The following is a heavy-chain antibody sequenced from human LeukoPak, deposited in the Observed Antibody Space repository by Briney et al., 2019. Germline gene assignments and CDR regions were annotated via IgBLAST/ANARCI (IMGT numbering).Heavy chain of an antibody. CDR2: IKQDGSEK. CDR3: ARGWRRSGCDSDDFDY. Sequence: GGSLRLSCAASGFTFNSYWMSWVRQAPGKGLKWVADIKQDGSEKHYVDSVKGRFTISRDNAKNSLYMQMNSLRAEDTAVYYCARGWRRSGCDSDDFDYWGQGTLVTVSS. J-gene: IGHJ4*02. CDR1: GFTFNSYW. D-gene: IGHD5-12*01. V-gene: IGHV3-7*01.